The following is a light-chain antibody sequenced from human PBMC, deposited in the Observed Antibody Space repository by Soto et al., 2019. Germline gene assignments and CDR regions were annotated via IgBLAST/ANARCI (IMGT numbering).Light chain of an antibody. CDR3: QSYDSSLSGVV. V-gene: IGLV1-40*01. J-gene: IGLJ3*02. Sequence: QSVLTQPPSVSGAPGQRVTISCTGSSSNIGAGYEVHWYQQLPGTAPILLIYGNIYRPSGVPDRCSGSKSGTSVSLAITGLQAEDEADYHCQSYDSSLSGVVFGGGTQLTVL. CDR2: GNI. CDR1: SSNIGAGYE.